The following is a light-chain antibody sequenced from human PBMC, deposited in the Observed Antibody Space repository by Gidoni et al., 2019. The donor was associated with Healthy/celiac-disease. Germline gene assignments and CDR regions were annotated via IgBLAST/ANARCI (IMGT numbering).Light chain of an antibody. Sequence: EIVMTQSPATLSVSPGERATLSCRASQRVSSNLAWYKQKPGQAPRLLIYGASTRATGIPARFSGSGSGTEFTLTISSLQSADFAVYYCQQYNNWPRTFGQGTKVEIK. J-gene: IGKJ1*01. CDR1: QRVSSN. V-gene: IGKV3-15*01. CDR3: QQYNNWPRT. CDR2: GAS.